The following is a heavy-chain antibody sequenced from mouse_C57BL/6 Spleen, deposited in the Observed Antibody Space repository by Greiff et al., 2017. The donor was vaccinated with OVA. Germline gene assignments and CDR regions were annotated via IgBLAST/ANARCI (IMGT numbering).Heavy chain of an antibody. Sequence: EVMLVESGGGLVKPGGSLKLSCAASGFTFSSYTMSWVRQTPEKRLEWVATISGGGGNTYYPDSVKGRFTISRDNAKNTLYLQMSSLRSEDTALYYCARQMGIDYARDYWGQGTSVTVSS. CDR2: ISGGGGNT. CDR3: ARQMGIDYARDY. CDR1: GFTFSSYT. J-gene: IGHJ4*01. V-gene: IGHV5-9*01. D-gene: IGHD2-3*01.